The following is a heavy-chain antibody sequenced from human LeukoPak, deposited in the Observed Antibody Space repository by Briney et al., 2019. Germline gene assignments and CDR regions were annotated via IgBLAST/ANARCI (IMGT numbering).Heavy chain of an antibody. Sequence: PGGSLKLSCAASGFTFSSYAMSWVRQAPGKGLEWISVIYTGGSTYYADSVKGRFTISRDNSKNTLYLQMNSLRAEDTAVYYCAREVDYGIDYFDYWGQGTLVTVSS. V-gene: IGHV3-66*01. CDR2: IYTGGST. CDR1: GFTFSSYA. D-gene: IGHD4-17*01. J-gene: IGHJ4*02. CDR3: AREVDYGIDYFDY.